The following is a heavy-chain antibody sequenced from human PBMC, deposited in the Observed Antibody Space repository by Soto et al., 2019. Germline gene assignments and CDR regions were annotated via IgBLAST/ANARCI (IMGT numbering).Heavy chain of an antibody. CDR1: GFTFSSYA. Sequence: EVQLLESGGGLVQPGGSLRLSCAASGFTFSSYAMSWVRQAPGKGLEWVSAISGSGVSTYYADSVKGRFTISGDNSKNTLYLQMNSLRAEDTAVYYCAKDSGYSYGYDAFDIWGQGTMVTVSS. CDR3: AKDSGYSYGYDAFDI. V-gene: IGHV3-23*01. CDR2: ISGSGVST. J-gene: IGHJ3*02. D-gene: IGHD5-18*01.